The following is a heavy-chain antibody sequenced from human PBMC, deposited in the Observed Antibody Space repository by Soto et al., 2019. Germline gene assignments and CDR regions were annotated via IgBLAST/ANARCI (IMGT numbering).Heavy chain of an antibody. J-gene: IGHJ6*02. CDR3: VRGDSPDCSNGVCSSFYNHAMDV. V-gene: IGHV1-2*04. CDR2: INPKSGGT. Sequence: ASVKVSSKASGYSFTDHDIHWGRQAPGQGLEWLGRINPKSGGTSTAQKFQGWVTMTTDTSISTASMELTRLTSDDTAIYYCVRGDSPDCSNGVCSSFYNHAMDVWG. CDR1: GYSFTDHD. D-gene: IGHD2-8*01.